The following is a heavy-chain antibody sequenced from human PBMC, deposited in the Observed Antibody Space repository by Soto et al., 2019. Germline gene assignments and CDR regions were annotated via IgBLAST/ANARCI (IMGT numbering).Heavy chain of an antibody. Sequence: QVQLVQSGAEVKKPGASVKVSCKASGYTFTSYGISWVRQAPGQGLEWMGWISAYNGNTNYAQKLQGRVTMTTDTSTSTAYMGLRSLRSDDTAVYYCAREWRYFGDGAGPFNYWGQGTLVTVSS. D-gene: IGHD3-10*01. CDR2: ISAYNGNT. CDR3: AREWRYFGDGAGPFNY. CDR1: GYTFTSYG. J-gene: IGHJ4*02. V-gene: IGHV1-18*04.